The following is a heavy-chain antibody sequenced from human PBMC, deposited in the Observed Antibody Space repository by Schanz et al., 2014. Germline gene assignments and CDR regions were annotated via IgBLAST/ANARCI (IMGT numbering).Heavy chain of an antibody. D-gene: IGHD3-10*01. CDR2: ISWNSGTI. CDR1: GFSFSSYA. Sequence: EVQLLESGGGLVQPGGSLRLSCATSGFSFSSYAMHWVRQAPGKGLEWVSVISWNSGTIGYADSVKGRFTISRDNAKNSLYLQMNSLRAEDTAVYYCAKGRFGELSAFDIWGQGTMVTVSS. J-gene: IGHJ3*02. V-gene: IGHV3-9*01. CDR3: AKGRFGELSAFDI.